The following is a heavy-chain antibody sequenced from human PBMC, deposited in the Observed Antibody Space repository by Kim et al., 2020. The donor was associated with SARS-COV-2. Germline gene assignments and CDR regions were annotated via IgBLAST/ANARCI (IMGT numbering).Heavy chain of an antibody. CDR3: ARPAGSFGDRLGY. CDR2: IIPMVGIP. Sequence: SVKVSCKAFGETFSSYNINWVRQAPGQGLEWMGRIIPMVGIPDYAQKFQGRVTITADRSTSTAYMDVSSLTSEDTAVYYCARPAGSFGDRLGYGGLGTLLTASS. CDR1: GETFSSYN. V-gene: IGHV1-69*02. D-gene: IGHD3-10*01. J-gene: IGHJ4*02.